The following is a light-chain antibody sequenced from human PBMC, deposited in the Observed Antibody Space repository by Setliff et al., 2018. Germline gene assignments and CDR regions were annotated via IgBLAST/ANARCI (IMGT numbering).Light chain of an antibody. CDR2: GVS. Sequence: QSALTQPASVSGSPGQSITISCSGTSSDVGSYDLVSWYQQHPGKAPKLIIYGVSDLPSGVSSRFSGSKSGNTAYLTISGLQTEDEAEYYCNAYASDSTYVFGSGTKV. V-gene: IGLV2-14*03. CDR1: SSDVGSYDL. CDR3: NAYASDSTYV. J-gene: IGLJ1*01.